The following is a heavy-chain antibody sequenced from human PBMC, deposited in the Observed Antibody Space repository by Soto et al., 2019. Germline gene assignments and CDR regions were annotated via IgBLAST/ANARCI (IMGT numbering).Heavy chain of an antibody. D-gene: IGHD2-2*01. Sequence: ASVKVSCKASGYTFTGYYMHWVRQAPGQGLEWMGWINPNSGGTNYAQKFRGWVTMTGDTSISTAYMELSRLRSDDTAVYYCARVTMPHAFDIWGQGTMVTVSS. J-gene: IGHJ3*02. CDR1: GYTFTGYY. V-gene: IGHV1-2*04. CDR3: ARVTMPHAFDI. CDR2: INPNSGGT.